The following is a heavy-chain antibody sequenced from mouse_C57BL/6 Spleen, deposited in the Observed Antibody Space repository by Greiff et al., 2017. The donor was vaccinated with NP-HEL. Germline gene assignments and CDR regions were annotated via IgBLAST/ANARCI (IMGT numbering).Heavy chain of an antibody. CDR1: GFTFSDYY. J-gene: IGHJ1*03. CDR3: ARQVTTVGYFDV. CDR2: ISNGGGST. V-gene: IGHV5-12*01. Sequence: EVQLVESGGGLVQPGGSLKLSCAASGFTFSDYYMYWVRQTPEKRLEWVAYISNGGGSTYYPDTVKGRFTISRDNAKNTLYLQMSRLKSEDTAMYYCARQVTTVGYFDVWGTGTTVTVSS. D-gene: IGHD1-1*01.